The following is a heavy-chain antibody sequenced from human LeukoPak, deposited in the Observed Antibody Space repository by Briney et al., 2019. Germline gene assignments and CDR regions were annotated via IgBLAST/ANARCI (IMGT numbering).Heavy chain of an antibody. D-gene: IGHD5-12*01. CDR2: IGGSNGIT. CDR3: ARNENSGWGYFDY. CDR1: RFTFNSYA. V-gene: IGHV3-23*01. J-gene: IGHJ4*02. Sequence: TGGSLRLSCAASRFTFNSYAMSWVRQAPGKGLEWVSVIGGSNGITFYVGSVKGRFTISRDNSKDTLYPQMNSLRAEDTAVYYCARNENSGWGYFDYWGQGTLVTVSS.